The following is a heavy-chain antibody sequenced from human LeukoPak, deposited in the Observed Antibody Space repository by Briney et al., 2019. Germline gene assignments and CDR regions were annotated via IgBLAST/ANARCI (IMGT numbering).Heavy chain of an antibody. J-gene: IGHJ6*02. Sequence: ASVKVSCKASKYTFSSYYMHWVRQAPGQGLEGMGIINPSGGSTSYAQKFQGRVTMTRDTSTSTVYMELSSLRSEDTAVYYCARDRLEDYYYYGMDVWGQGTTVTVSS. CDR1: KYTFSSYY. CDR2: INPSGGST. V-gene: IGHV1-46*01. CDR3: ARDRLEDYYYYGMDV. D-gene: IGHD6-25*01.